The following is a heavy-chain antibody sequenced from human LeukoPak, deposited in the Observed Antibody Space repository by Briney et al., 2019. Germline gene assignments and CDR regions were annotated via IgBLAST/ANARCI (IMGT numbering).Heavy chain of an antibody. CDR3: ASLSSTDYYYYMDV. Sequence: KPGGSLRLSCAASGFTFSSYSMNWVRQAPGKGLEWVSSISSSSSYIYYADSVKGRFTISRDNAKNSLYLQMNSLRAEDTPVYYCASLSSTDYYYYMDVWGKGTTVTVSS. CDR1: GFTFSSYS. CDR2: ISSSSSYI. V-gene: IGHV3-21*01. J-gene: IGHJ6*03. D-gene: IGHD2-2*01.